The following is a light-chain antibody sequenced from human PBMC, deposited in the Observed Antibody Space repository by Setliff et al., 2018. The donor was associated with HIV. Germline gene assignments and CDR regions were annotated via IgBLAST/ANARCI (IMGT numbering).Light chain of an antibody. J-gene: IGLJ2*01. CDR2: EVD. CDR1: FSDVGNYNL. V-gene: IGLV2-23*02. Sequence: QSVLTQPASVSGSPGQSINISCTGTFSDVGNYNLVSWYQHYPGKAPKLIIYEVDKRPSGVSNRFSGSKSGNAASLTISGLQAEDEADYHCCSYAGESTFVFGGGTK. CDR3: CSYAGESTFV.